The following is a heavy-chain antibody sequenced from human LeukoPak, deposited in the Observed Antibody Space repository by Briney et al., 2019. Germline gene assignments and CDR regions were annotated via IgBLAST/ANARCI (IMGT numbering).Heavy chain of an antibody. J-gene: IGHJ5*02. CDR2: FHISGST. Sequence: SETLSLTCTVSGGSISSCYWSWIRQPAGKGLEWIGRFHISGSTNYSHSLKSRVTMSVDTSKNQFSLKLSSVTAADTAVYYCARDPGYGDSGWFDPWGQGTLVTVSS. V-gene: IGHV4-4*07. CDR3: ARDPGYGDSGWFDP. CDR1: GGSISSCY. D-gene: IGHD4-17*01.